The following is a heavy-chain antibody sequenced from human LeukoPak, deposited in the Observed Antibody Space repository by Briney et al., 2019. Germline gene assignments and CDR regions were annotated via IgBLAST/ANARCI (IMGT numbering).Heavy chain of an antibody. J-gene: IGHJ4*02. CDR1: GGSLSGHY. CDR3: ARFSWGCSTASCYLTN. Sequence: SETLSLTCAVGGGSLSGHYWGWIRQPPGKGLELVGHIYYTGTTFYNPSLNSRVTITLDTSRNQFSLRLTSVIAADTAVYYCARFSWGCSTASCYLTNWGQGALVTVSS. V-gene: IGHV4-59*11. D-gene: IGHD2-2*01. CDR2: IYYTGTT.